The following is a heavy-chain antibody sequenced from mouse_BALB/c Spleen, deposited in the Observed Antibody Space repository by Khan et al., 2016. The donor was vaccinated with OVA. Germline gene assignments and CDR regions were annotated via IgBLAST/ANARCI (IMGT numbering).Heavy chain of an antibody. CDR3: TNGNYGWLAY. D-gene: IGHD1-1*01. V-gene: IGHV5-9-1*01. Sequence: EVELVEPGGGLVEPGGSLKPSCAASGCTYSSFAMSWVRETPEKGLEWVATISSAATYPYYPVSVKGRFTISRDNAKNTLYLHMNSLRSDDTAIYYCTNGNYGWLAYWGQGTLVTVST. CDR1: GCTYSSFA. J-gene: IGHJ3*01. CDR2: ISSAATYP.